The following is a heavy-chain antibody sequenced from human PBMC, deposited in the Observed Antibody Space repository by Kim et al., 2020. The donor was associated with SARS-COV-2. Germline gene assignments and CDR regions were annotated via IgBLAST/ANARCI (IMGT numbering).Heavy chain of an antibody. CDR1: GFTFSSYA. J-gene: IGHJ4*02. CDR3: AREIGQLDY. CDR2: ISGSGDRT. V-gene: IGHV3-23*01. D-gene: IGHD3-10*01. Sequence: GSLRLSCAASGFTFSSYAMSWVRQAPGKGLDWVSVISGSGDRTYYADSVKGRFTISRDNSKNTLYLQMNSLRVEDTAVYYCAREIGQLDYWGQGTLVTVSS.